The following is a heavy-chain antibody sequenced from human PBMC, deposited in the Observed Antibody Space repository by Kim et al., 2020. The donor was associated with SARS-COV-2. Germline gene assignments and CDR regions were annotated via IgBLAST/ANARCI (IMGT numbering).Heavy chain of an antibody. J-gene: IGHJ4*02. V-gene: IGHV3-33*06. CDR1: GFTFSSYG. CDR3: AKSDYGDYEVNY. D-gene: IGHD4-17*01. Sequence: GGSLRLSCAASGFTFSSYGMHWVRQAPGKGLEWVAVIWYDGSNKYYADSVKGRFTISRDNSKNTLYLQMNSLRAEDTAVYYCAKSDYGDYEVNYWGQGTLVTVSS. CDR2: IWYDGSNK.